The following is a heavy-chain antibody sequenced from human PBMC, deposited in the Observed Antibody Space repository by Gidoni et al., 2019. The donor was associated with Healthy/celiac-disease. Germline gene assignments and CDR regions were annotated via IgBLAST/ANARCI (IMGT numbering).Heavy chain of an antibody. CDR1: GGTFSSYA. CDR3: AREMITFGGQYDAFDI. J-gene: IGHJ3*02. V-gene: IGHV1-69*04. Sequence: QVQLVQSGAEVKKPGSSVKVSCKASGGTFSSYAISWVRQAPGQGLEWMGRIIPILGIANYAQKFQGRVTITADKSTSTAYMELSSLRSEDTAVYYCAREMITFGGQYDAFDIWGQGTMVTVSS. CDR2: IIPILGIA. D-gene: IGHD3-16*01.